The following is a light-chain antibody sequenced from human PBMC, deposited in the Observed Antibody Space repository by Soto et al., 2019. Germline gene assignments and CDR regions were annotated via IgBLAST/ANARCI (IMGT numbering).Light chain of an antibody. J-gene: IGKJ4*01. CDR3: QQYGSSPLT. V-gene: IGKV3-20*01. Sequence: EIVLTQSPGTLSLSPGERATLSCRASQSVSSSYLAWYRQKPGQAPRLLIYGASSRATGIPDRFSGSGSGTDFTRTISRLEPEDFAVYYCQQYGSSPLTFGGGTKVEIK. CDR1: QSVSSSY. CDR2: GAS.